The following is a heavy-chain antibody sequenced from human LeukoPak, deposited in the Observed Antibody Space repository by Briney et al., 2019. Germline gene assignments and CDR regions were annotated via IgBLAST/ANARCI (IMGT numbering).Heavy chain of an antibody. CDR1: GFTFSDYH. CDR3: TIGRDIAVAGPGGYFDH. J-gene: IGHJ4*02. V-gene: IGHV3-11*01. Sequence: RGSLRLSCAAPGFTFSDYHMNWIRQAPGKGLEWLSYLSPGGGTIYFADSVRGRFTISRDNAKNSLYLQMNSLTADDTAVYYCTIGRDIAVAGPGGYFDHWGQGTLVTVSS. CDR2: LSPGGGTI. D-gene: IGHD6-19*01.